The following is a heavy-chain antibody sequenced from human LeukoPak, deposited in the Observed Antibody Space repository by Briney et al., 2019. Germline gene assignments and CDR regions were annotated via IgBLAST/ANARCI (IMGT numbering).Heavy chain of an antibody. CDR1: GFTFSGYS. Sequence: GGSLRLSCAASGFTFSGYSMNWVRQAPGKGLEWVSSISSSSSYIYYADSVKGRFTISRDNAKNSLYLQMNSLRAEDTAVYYCARVPLNTRNYDILTGYYFDYWGQGTLVTVSS. CDR3: ARVPLNTRNYDILTGYYFDY. V-gene: IGHV3-21*01. D-gene: IGHD3-9*01. CDR2: ISSSSSYI. J-gene: IGHJ4*02.